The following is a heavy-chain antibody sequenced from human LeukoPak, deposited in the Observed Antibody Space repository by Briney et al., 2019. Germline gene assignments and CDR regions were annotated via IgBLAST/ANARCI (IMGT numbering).Heavy chain of an antibody. CDR2: ISTNTGNP. CDR1: GYTFTSYA. V-gene: IGHV7-4-1*02. Sequence: ASVTVSCKASGYTFTSYAMNWVRQDPGQGLEWMGWISTNTGNPTYAQGFTGRFVFSLDTSVSTAYLQISSLKAEDTAVYYCARPSRGIGGAFDIWGQGTMVTVSS. CDR3: ARPSRGIGGAFDI. J-gene: IGHJ3*02. D-gene: IGHD3-10*01.